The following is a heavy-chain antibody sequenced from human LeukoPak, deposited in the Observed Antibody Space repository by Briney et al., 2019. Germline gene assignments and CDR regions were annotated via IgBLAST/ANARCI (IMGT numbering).Heavy chain of an antibody. J-gene: IGHJ4*02. V-gene: IGHV4-38-2*02. CDR3: AGYHAYGVTTPPLGY. CDR1: GYSISSGYY. CDR2: IYHSGST. D-gene: IGHD4-17*01. Sequence: PSETLSLTCTVSGYSISSGYYWVWIRQPPGKGVEWIGSIYHSGSTYYNPSLKSRVTISVDTSKNQFSLKLSSVTAADTAVYYCAGYHAYGVTTPPLGYWGQGTLVTVSS.